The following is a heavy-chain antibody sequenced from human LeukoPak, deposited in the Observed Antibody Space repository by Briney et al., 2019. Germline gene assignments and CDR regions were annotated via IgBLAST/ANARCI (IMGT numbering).Heavy chain of an antibody. D-gene: IGHD6-6*01. V-gene: IGHV3-23*01. CDR3: AKDFRRYSSSSPFDY. Sequence: GESLRLSCAASGFTFSSYAMSWVRQAPGKGLEWVSAISGSGGSTYYADSVKGRFTISRDNSKNTLYLQMNSLRAEDTAVYYCAKDFRRYSSSSPFDYWGQGTLVTVSS. CDR1: GFTFSSYA. J-gene: IGHJ4*02. CDR2: ISGSGGST.